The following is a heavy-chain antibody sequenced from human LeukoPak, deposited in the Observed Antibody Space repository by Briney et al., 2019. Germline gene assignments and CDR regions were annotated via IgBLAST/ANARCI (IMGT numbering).Heavy chain of an antibody. CDR1: GGSISSSSYY. J-gene: IGHJ4*02. CDR2: IYYSGST. V-gene: IGHV4-39*07. Sequence: SETLSLTCTVSGGSISSSSYYWGWIRQPPGKGLEWIGNIYYSGSTYYNPSLKSRVTISVDTSKNQFSLKLSSVTAADTAVYYCARGPGDYDFWSVNHFDYWGQGTLVTVSS. CDR3: ARGPGDYDFWSVNHFDY. D-gene: IGHD3-3*01.